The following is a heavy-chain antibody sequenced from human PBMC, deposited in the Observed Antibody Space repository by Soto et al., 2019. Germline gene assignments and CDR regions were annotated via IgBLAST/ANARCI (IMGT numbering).Heavy chain of an antibody. V-gene: IGHV4-39*01. CDR3: ARHRRLNWFDP. J-gene: IGHJ5*02. Sequence: SVTLSLTCTVSGGSISSSDYYWGWIRQPPGKGLEWIGSIYYTGITYCNPSLKSRVTVSVDTSKNQFSLKLSTVTAADTAVYYCARHRRLNWFDPWGQGTLVTVSS. CDR1: GGSISSSDYY. CDR2: IYYTGIT.